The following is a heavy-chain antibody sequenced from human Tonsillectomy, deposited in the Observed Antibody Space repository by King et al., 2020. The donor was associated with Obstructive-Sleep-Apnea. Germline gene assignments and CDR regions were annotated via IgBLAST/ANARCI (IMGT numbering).Heavy chain of an antibody. Sequence: VQLQESGPGLVKPSQTLSLTCNVSGGSISSSGYRWSWIRLHPGKGLEWIGDIYYSGSANYNPSLKSRLSISVDTSKNQFSLKLSSVTSADTAVYYCARDQVRRYSNPPYYNGLDVWGQGTTVTVSS. J-gene: IGHJ6*02. CDR3: ARDQVRRYSNPPYYNGLDV. D-gene: IGHD4-11*01. CDR2: IYYSGSA. CDR1: GGSISSSGYR. V-gene: IGHV4-31*03.